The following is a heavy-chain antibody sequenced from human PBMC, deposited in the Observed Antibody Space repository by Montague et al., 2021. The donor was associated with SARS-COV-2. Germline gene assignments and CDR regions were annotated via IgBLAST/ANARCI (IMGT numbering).Heavy chain of an antibody. Sequence: SETLSLTCTVSGGSISGYHWSWIRQPAGKGLEWIGRIYTSGSADYNPSLGSRVTMSVDTSKNQFSLNLSSVTAADTAIYYCAFSEVGLTKVFDYWGQGALVSVSS. CDR3: AFSEVGLTKVFDY. V-gene: IGHV4-4*07. CDR2: IYTSGSA. CDR1: GGSISGYH. D-gene: IGHD3/OR15-3a*01. J-gene: IGHJ4*02.